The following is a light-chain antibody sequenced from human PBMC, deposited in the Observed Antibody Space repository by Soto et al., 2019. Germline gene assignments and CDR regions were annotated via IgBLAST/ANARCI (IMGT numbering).Light chain of an antibody. J-gene: IGLJ2*01. CDR2: NTN. CDR3: SSWDDSLSGVV. Sequence: QSVVTQPPSASGTPGQRVTISCSGSSSNIGSNYVYWYQQLPGTAPKLLIYNTNERPSGVPDRLSGSKSGTSASLAISGLRSEDEADYYCSSWDDSLSGVVFGGGTQLTVL. CDR1: SSNIGSNY. V-gene: IGLV1-47*02.